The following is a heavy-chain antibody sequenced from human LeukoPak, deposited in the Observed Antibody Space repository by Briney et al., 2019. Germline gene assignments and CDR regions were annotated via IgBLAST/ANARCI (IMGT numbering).Heavy chain of an antibody. D-gene: IGHD7-27*01. CDR3: AKNPALTGEFDS. CDR2: ISSSSSYI. CDR1: GFTFSSYS. Sequence: NPGGSLRLSCAASGFTFSSYSMNWVRQAPGKGLEWVSSISSSSSYIYYADSVKGRFTISRDNSKNTLYLQMNSLRAEDTAVYYCAKNPALTGEFDSWGQGTLVTVSS. V-gene: IGHV3-21*01. J-gene: IGHJ4*02.